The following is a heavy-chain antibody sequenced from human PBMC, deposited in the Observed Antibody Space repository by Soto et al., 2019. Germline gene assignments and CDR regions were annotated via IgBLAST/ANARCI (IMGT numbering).Heavy chain of an antibody. CDR1: GFTFSSYG. V-gene: IGHV3-33*01. J-gene: IGHJ4*02. CDR2: IWYDGSNK. Sequence: QVQLVESGGGVVQPGRSLRLSCAASGFTFSSYGMHWVRQAPGKGLEWVAVIWYDGSNKYYADSVKGRFTISRDNSKNTLYLQMNSLRAEDTAVYYCARDWTPIAAPDYWGQGTLVTVSS. D-gene: IGHD6-6*01. CDR3: ARDWTPIAAPDY.